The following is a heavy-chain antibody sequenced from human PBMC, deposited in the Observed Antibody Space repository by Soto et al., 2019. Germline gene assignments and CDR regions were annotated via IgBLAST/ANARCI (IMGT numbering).Heavy chain of an antibody. Sequence: GASVKVSCKASGYTFTSHNIHCVRQAPGQGLEWMGIINPSGGDTTYAQQFQGRVTMTRDTSTRTVYMELSSLRSEDTAVYYCARGGCGGECSFDYWGQGTLVTVSS. CDR1: GYTFTSHN. CDR2: INPSGGDT. D-gene: IGHD2-21*01. V-gene: IGHV1-46*01. CDR3: ARGGCGGECSFDY. J-gene: IGHJ4*02.